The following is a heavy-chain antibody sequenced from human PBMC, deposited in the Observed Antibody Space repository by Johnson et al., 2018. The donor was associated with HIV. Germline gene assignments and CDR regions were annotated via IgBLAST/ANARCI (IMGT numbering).Heavy chain of an antibody. CDR1: GFTFSSYD. D-gene: IGHD3-22*01. J-gene: IGHJ3*01. V-gene: IGHV3-13*01. CDR2: IGTAGDI. Sequence: VQLVESGGGLVQPGGSLRLSCAASGFTFSSYDMHWVRQATGKGLEWVSAIGTAGDIYYSDSVNGRFTISRDNAKNSLYLQMNSLRAEDTAMYYCASYVDDPGHVSMIPGGAFDVWGQGTMVTVSS. CDR3: ASYVDDPGHVSMIPGGAFDV.